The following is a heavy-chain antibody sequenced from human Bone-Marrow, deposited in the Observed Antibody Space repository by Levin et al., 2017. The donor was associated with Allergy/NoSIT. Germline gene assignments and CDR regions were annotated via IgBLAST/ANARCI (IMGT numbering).Heavy chain of an antibody. Sequence: GGSLRLSCTASGFNFENLAMSWVRQAPGKGLEYVSAISQSGAGTWYGDSVKGRFTVSRGNFENTQYLQMNSLTAEDTGTYLCAKRVGVWTGYEDACMDVWGHWTAVIVSS. J-gene: IGHJ6*02. CDR1: GFNFENLA. V-gene: IGHV3-23*01. CDR2: ISQSGAGT. D-gene: IGHD3/OR15-3a*01. CDR3: AKRVGVWTGYEDACMDV.